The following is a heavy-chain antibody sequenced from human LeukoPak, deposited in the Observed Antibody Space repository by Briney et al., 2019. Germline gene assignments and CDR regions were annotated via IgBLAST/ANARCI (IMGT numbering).Heavy chain of an antibody. V-gene: IGHV1-2*02. D-gene: IGHD6-19*01. J-gene: IGHJ6*03. Sequence: ASVTVSCKASGYSFTGHYMHWVRQAPGQGLEWMGWINPKSGGTNYAQKFQGRVTMTRDTSISTAYMDMSSLRSDDTAVYYCARGSYSSGSVYYYYYMDVWGKGTTVTVSS. CDR1: GYSFTGHY. CDR2: INPKSGGT. CDR3: ARGSYSSGSVYYYYYMDV.